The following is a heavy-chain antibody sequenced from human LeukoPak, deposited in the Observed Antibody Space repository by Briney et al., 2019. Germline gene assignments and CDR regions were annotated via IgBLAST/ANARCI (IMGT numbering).Heavy chain of an antibody. CDR2: ISSSGSTI. Sequence: GGSLRLFCAASGFTFSDYYMSWIRQAPGKGLEWVSYISSSGSTIYYADSVKGRFTISRDNAKNSLYLQMNSLRAEDTAVYYCARAAEYYYDSSGYYGYWGQGTLVTISS. CDR1: GFTFSDYY. D-gene: IGHD3-22*01. J-gene: IGHJ4*02. V-gene: IGHV3-11*01. CDR3: ARAAEYYYDSSGYYGY.